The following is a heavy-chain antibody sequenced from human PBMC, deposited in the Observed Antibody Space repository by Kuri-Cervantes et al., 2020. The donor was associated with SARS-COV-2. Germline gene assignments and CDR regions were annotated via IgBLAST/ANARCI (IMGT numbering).Heavy chain of an antibody. CDR3: ATVPAAMMYWYFDL. J-gene: IGHJ2*01. CDR2: FDPEDGGT. D-gene: IGHD2-2*01. V-gene: IGHV1-24*01. Sequence: ASVKVSCKVSGYTLTELSMHWVRQAPGKGLEWMGGFDPEDGGTIYAQKFQGRVTMTEDTSTDTAYMELSSLRSEDTAVYYCATVPAAMMYWYFDLWGRGTLVTVSS. CDR1: GYTLTELS.